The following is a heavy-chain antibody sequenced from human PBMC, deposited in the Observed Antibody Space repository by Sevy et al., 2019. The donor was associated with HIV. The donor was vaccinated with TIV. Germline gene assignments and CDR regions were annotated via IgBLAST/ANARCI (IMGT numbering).Heavy chain of an antibody. V-gene: IGHV3-74*01. CDR1: GFTFSSYW. D-gene: IGHD6-13*01. Sequence: GGYLRLSCAASGFTFSSYWMHWVRQAPGKGLVWVSRINSDGSSTSYADSVKGRFTISRDNAKNTLYLQMNSLRAEDTAVYYCAREGVSSRALVYWGQGTLVTVSS. CDR2: INSDGSST. J-gene: IGHJ4*02. CDR3: AREGVSSRALVY.